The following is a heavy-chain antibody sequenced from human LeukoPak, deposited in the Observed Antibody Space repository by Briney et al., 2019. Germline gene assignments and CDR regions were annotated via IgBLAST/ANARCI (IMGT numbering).Heavy chain of an antibody. CDR3: ARDRDCSGGSCVDI. J-gene: IGHJ3*02. Sequence: ASVKVSCKASGYTFTSYDINWVRQATGQGLEWMGRINPNSGGTNYAQKFQGRVTMTRDTSISTAYMELSRLRSDDTAVYYCARDRDCSGGSCVDIWGQGTMVTVSS. V-gene: IGHV1-2*06. CDR1: GYTFTSYD. CDR2: INPNSGGT. D-gene: IGHD2-15*01.